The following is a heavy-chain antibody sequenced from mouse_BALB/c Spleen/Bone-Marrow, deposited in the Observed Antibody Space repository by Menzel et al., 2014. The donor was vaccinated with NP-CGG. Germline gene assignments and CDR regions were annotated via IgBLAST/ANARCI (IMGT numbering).Heavy chain of an antibody. CDR3: ARQDYYGSFAY. D-gene: IGHD1-2*01. CDR2: IWSDGST. V-gene: IGHV2-6-2*01. Sequence: VNVVESGPDLVAPSQSLPITCTVSGFSLTSYGVHWVRQPPGKGLEWLVVIWSDGSTTYNSALKSRLSISKDNSKSQVYLKMNSLQTDDTARYYCARQDYYGSFAYWGQGTLVTVSA. J-gene: IGHJ3*01. CDR1: GFSLTSYG.